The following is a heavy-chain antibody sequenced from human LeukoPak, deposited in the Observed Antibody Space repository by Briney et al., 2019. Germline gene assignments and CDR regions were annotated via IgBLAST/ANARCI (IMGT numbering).Heavy chain of an antibody. CDR3: ARDGLHLGLGAFDI. CDR1: GFTFSSYS. D-gene: IGHD3-16*01. CDR2: ISSSSSYI. Sequence: GGPLRLSCAASGFTFSSYSMNWVRRAPGKGLEWVSSISSSSSYIYYADSVKGRFTISRDNAKNSLYLQMNSLRAEDTAVYYCARDGLHLGLGAFDIWGQGTMVTVSS. V-gene: IGHV3-21*01. J-gene: IGHJ3*02.